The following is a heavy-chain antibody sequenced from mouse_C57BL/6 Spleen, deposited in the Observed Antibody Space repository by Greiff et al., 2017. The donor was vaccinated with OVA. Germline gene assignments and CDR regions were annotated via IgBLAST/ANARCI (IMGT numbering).Heavy chain of an antibody. CDR3: ATPTTVVAKGYAMDY. V-gene: IGHV2-9-1*01. D-gene: IGHD1-1*01. J-gene: IGHJ4*01. CDR1: GFSLTSYA. Sequence: VQLQESGPGLVAPSQSLSITCTVSGFSLTSYAISWVRQPPGKGLEWLGVIWTGGGTNYNSALKSRLSISKDNSKSQVFLKMNSLQTDDTARYYCATPTTVVAKGYAMDYWGQGTSVTVSS. CDR2: IWTGGGT.